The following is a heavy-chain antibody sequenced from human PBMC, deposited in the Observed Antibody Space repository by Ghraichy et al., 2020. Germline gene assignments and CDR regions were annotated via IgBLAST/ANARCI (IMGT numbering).Heavy chain of an antibody. Sequence: GGSLRLSCAASGFTFSSYEMNWVRQAPGKGLEWVSYISSSGSTIYYADSVKGRFTISRDNAKNSLYLQMNSLRAEDTAVYYCARDRTLAAAGNYYYYGMDVWGQGTTVTVSS. V-gene: IGHV3-48*03. CDR1: GFTFSSYE. CDR2: ISSSGSTI. J-gene: IGHJ6*02. D-gene: IGHD6-13*01. CDR3: ARDRTLAAAGNYYYYGMDV.